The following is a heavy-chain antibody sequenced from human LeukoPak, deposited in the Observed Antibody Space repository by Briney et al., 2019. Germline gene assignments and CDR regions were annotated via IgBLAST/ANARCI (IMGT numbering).Heavy chain of an antibody. CDR1: GGSISSYY. CDR3: ALSDIVTTVIHY. Sequence: PSETLSLTCTVSGGSISSYYWSWIRQPPGKGLEWIGYIYYSGSTNYNPSLKSRVTISVDTSKHQFSLNLSSVTAADTAVYYCALSDIVTTVIHYWGQGTLVTVSS. CDR2: IYYSGST. D-gene: IGHD5-12*01. V-gene: IGHV4-59*08. J-gene: IGHJ4*02.